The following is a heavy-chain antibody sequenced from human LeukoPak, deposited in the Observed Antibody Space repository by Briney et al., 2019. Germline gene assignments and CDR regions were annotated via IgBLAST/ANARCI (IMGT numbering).Heavy chain of an antibody. CDR3: ARDPVSSSWYLGYYYYYYMDV. Sequence: ASVKVSFKSSGYTFTGYYMHWVRQAPGQGLEWVGWINPNSGGTNYAQKFQSRVTMTRDTSISTAYMELSRLRSDDTAVYYCARDPVSSSWYLGYYYYYYMDVWGKGTTVTVSS. J-gene: IGHJ6*03. CDR1: GYTFTGYY. D-gene: IGHD6-13*01. V-gene: IGHV1-2*02. CDR2: INPNSGGT.